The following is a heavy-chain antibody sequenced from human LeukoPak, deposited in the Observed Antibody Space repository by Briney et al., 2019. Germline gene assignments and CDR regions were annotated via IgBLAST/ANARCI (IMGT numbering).Heavy chain of an antibody. D-gene: IGHD6-13*01. CDR2: IYYSGST. V-gene: IGHV4-59*01. CDR3: ASGGSSWSYFFDY. Sequence: SETLSLTCTVSGGSISSYYWSWIRQPPGKGLEWIGYIYYSGSTNYNPSLKSRVTISVDTSKNQFSLKLSSVTAADTAVYYCASGGSSWSYFFDYWGQGTLVTVSS. J-gene: IGHJ4*02. CDR1: GGSISSYY.